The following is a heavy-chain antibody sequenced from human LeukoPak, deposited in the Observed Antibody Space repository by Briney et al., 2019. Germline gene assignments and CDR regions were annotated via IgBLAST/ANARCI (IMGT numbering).Heavy chain of an antibody. CDR3: AKDKYYDFWSGTYYFDY. Sequence: GRSLRLSCAASGFTFDDYAMHWVRQAPGKGLEWVSGISWNSGSIGYADSVKGRFTISRDNAKNSLYLQMNSLRAEGTALYYCAKDKYYDFWSGTYYFDYWGQGTLVTVSS. J-gene: IGHJ4*02. D-gene: IGHD3-3*01. CDR2: ISWNSGSI. CDR1: GFTFDDYA. V-gene: IGHV3-9*01.